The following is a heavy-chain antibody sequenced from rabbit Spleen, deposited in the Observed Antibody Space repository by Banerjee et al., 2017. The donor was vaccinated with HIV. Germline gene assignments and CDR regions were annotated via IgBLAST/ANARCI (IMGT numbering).Heavy chain of an antibody. CDR3: ARGYTDYATSRLDL. Sequence: QEQLMESGGGLVKPEGSLTLTCTASGFSFSSNWICWVRQAPGKGPEWIGCINSGSSGTTFSASWAKGRFTISRSSSTTVTLQMTSRTAADTATYFCARGYTDYATSRLDLWGPGTLVTVS. D-gene: IGHD6-1*01. CDR1: GFSFSSNW. V-gene: IGHV1S45*01. J-gene: IGHJ3*01. CDR2: INSGSSGTT.